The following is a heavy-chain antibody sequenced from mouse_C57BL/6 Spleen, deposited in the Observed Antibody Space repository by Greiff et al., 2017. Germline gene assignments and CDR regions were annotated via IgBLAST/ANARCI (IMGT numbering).Heavy chain of an antibody. Sequence: QVQLQQPGAELVMPGASVKLSCKASGYTFTSYWMHWVKQRPGQGLEWIGEIDPSDSYTNYNQKFQGKSTFTVDKSSITAYMQLSSLTSEDSAVYYCAGLITTVVATSHWYFDVWGTGTTVTVSS. CDR3: AGLITTVVATSHWYFDV. CDR2: IDPSDSYT. CDR1: GYTFTSYW. D-gene: IGHD1-1*01. J-gene: IGHJ1*03. V-gene: IGHV1-69*01.